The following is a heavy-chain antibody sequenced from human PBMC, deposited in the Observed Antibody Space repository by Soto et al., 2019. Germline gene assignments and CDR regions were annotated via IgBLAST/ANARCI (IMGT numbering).Heavy chain of an antibody. J-gene: IGHJ4*02. D-gene: IGHD3-10*01. CDR3: ARDQNGSGNYYTRYFDY. CDR1: GPSISSNNHY. V-gene: IGHV4-39*07. CDR2: IYYSGST. Sequence: SESVSPTCNLSGPSISSNNHYWGWTRHPPGKGLEWIGSIYYSGSTYYNPSLKSRVTISVDKSKNQFSLNLSSVTAADTAVYYCARDQNGSGNYYTRYFDYWGQG.